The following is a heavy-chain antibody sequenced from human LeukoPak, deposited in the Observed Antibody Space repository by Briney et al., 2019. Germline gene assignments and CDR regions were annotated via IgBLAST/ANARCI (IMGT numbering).Heavy chain of an antibody. J-gene: IGHJ4*02. D-gene: IGHD3-22*01. CDR3: ARGGSYFDISGYCFY. CDR1: GFTIGSNT. CDR2: IYSGGST. V-gene: IGHV3-66*01. Sequence: GGTLRLSCAASGFTIGSNTMSWVRQAPGKGLEWVSIIYSGGSTSYADSLKGRFSISRDNSKNTLYLQMNSLRTEDTAVYYCARGGSYFDISGYCFYWGQGTLVTVSS.